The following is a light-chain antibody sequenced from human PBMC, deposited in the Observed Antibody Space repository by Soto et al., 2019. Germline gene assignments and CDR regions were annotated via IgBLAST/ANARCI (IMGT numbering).Light chain of an antibody. Sequence: QSALTQPRSVSGSPGQSVTISCTGTSSDVGGYNYVSWYQQHPGKAPKLMIYEVSNRPSGVSNRFSGSKSGNTASLTISGIQAEDEADYYCSSYTSSSRYVFGTGTKLTVL. CDR1: SSDVGGYNY. CDR2: EVS. J-gene: IGLJ1*01. V-gene: IGLV2-14*01. CDR3: SSYTSSSRYV.